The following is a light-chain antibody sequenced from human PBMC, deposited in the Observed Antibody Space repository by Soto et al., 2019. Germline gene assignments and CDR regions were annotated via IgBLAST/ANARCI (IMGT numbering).Light chain of an antibody. Sequence: DIQVTQSPSSLSASVGDRVTITCRASQSIGSHLNWYQQQPGTAPNLLISGASSLQGGDPSRFSCSGSGTDFTLTISTLHPEDFATYYCLQTYSLPVAFGGVTKVEI. V-gene: IGKV1-39*01. CDR3: LQTYSLPVA. CDR2: GAS. CDR1: QSIGSH. J-gene: IGKJ4*01.